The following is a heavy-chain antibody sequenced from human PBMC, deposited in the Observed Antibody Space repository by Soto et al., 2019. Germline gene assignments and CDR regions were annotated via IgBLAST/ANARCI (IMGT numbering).Heavy chain of an antibody. CDR2: ISSSSSTI. V-gene: IGHV3-48*01. CDR3: AFGEESRSYYYGMDV. J-gene: IGHJ6*02. D-gene: IGHD3-10*01. Sequence: EVQLVASGGGLVQRGGSLRLSCAASGLTFSSYSMNWVRQAPGKGLEWVSYISSSSSTIYYADSVKGRFTISRDNAKNSLYLQMNSLRAEDTAVYYCAFGEESRSYYYGMDVWGQGTTVTVSS. CDR1: GLTFSSYS.